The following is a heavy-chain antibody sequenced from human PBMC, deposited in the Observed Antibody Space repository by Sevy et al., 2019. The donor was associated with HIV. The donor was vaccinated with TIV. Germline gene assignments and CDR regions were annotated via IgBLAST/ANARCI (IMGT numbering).Heavy chain of an antibody. CDR3: ARAEQTYFFDY. CDR2: ITGYSTDI. J-gene: IGHJ4*02. CDR1: GFTYNKYN. V-gene: IGHV3-21*06. Sequence: GGSLRLSCAASGFTYNKYNMNWVRQAPGKGLEWVSTITGYSTDIYYADSVKGRFTISRDDAKNSLYLQMNGLRAEDTAIYYCARAEQTYFFDYWGQGTLVTVSS.